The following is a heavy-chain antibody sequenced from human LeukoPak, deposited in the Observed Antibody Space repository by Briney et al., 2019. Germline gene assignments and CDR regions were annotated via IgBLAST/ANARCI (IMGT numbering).Heavy chain of an antibody. V-gene: IGHV3-7*01. CDR1: GFTFSSYW. CDR2: IKQDGSEK. CDR3: ARNGPGITIFGVVYYYYYMDV. Sequence: GGSLRLSCAASGFTFSSYWMSWVRQAPGKGREGVANIKQDGSEKYYVDSVKGRFTISRDKAKKSLYMQMKRLRDEDTAVYYCARNGPGITIFGVVYYYYYMDVWGKGTTVTVSS. D-gene: IGHD3-3*01. J-gene: IGHJ6*03.